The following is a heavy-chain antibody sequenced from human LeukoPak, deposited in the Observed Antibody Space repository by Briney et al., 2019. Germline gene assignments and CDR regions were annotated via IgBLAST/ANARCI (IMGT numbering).Heavy chain of an antibody. J-gene: IGHJ5*02. D-gene: IGHD1-1*01. Sequence: SETLSLTCAVYGGSFSNYYWTWIRQTPGRGHEWIGESSHTGDITNYNPSLKGRATISVDPSKNQFSLRVTSVTAADTGIYYCARVPDVTARPCDTWGPGAAVTVSS. CDR2: SSHTGDIT. V-gene: IGHV4-34*01. CDR3: ARVPDVTARPCDT. CDR1: GGSFSNYY.